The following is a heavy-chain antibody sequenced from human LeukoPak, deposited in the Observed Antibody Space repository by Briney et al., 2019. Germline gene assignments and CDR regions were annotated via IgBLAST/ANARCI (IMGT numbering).Heavy chain of an antibody. CDR1: GGSISSGDYS. CDR2: IYYSGST. D-gene: IGHD3-3*01. V-gene: IGHV4-30-4*01. Sequence: SQTLSLTCTVPGGSISSGDYSWSWIRQPPGKGLEWIGYIYYSGSTYYNPSLKSRVTISVDTSKNQFSLKLSSVTAADTAVYYCARGGGGYYDFWSGYYSGPGDVWGQGTTVTVSS. J-gene: IGHJ6*02. CDR3: ARGGGGYYDFWSGYYSGPGDV.